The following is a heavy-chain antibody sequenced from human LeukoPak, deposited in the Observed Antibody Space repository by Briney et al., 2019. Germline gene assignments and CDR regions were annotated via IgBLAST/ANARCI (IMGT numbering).Heavy chain of an antibody. Sequence: ASVKVSCKAYGYTFTSYDINWVRQATGQGIEWMGWMNPNSGNTGYAQKFQGRVTMTRNTSISTAYMELSSLRAEDTAVYYCARVYTDYVWGSYRYYGMNVWGQGTTVTVSS. V-gene: IGHV1-8*01. D-gene: IGHD3-16*02. CDR3: ARVYTDYVWGSYRYYGMNV. CDR1: GYTFTSYD. CDR2: MNPNSGNT. J-gene: IGHJ6*02.